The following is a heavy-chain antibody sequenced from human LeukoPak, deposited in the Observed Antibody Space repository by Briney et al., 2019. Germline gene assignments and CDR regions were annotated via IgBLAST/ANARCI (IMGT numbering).Heavy chain of an antibody. CDR2: MNPNSGGT. CDR1: GYTFTNYG. CDR3: AINKQGKSLDY. V-gene: IGHV1-2*02. Sequence: GASVKVSCKASGYTFTNYGISWVRQAPGQGLEWMAWMNPNSGGTSYAQKFQGRVTMTRDTSISTAYMELSRLRFDDTAVFYCAINKQGKSLDYWGQGTLVTVSS. J-gene: IGHJ4*02.